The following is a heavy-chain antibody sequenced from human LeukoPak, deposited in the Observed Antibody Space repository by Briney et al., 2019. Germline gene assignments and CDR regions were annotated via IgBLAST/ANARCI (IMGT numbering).Heavy chain of an antibody. D-gene: IGHD6-13*01. J-gene: IGHJ4*02. Sequence: GGSLRLSCAASGFTFSTYGMHWVRQAPGKGLEWVAFIRYDGNSKYYADSVKGRFTISRDNAKNSLYLQMNSLRAEDTAVYYCARPGYSSSWYWDYWGQGTLVTVSS. V-gene: IGHV3-30*02. CDR1: GFTFSTYG. CDR2: IRYDGNSK. CDR3: ARPGYSSSWYWDY.